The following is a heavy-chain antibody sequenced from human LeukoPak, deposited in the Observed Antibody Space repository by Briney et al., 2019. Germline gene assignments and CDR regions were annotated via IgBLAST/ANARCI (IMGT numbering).Heavy chain of an antibody. Sequence: SETRSLTCTVSGGSISSSSYYWGWIRQPPGKGLEWIGSIYYSGSTYYNPSLKSRVTISVDTSKNQFSLKLSSVTAADTAVYYCAGYSSGWFRTNWFDPWGQGTLVTVSS. D-gene: IGHD6-19*01. CDR1: GGSISSSSYY. CDR3: AGYSSGWFRTNWFDP. CDR2: IYYSGST. V-gene: IGHV4-39*01. J-gene: IGHJ5*02.